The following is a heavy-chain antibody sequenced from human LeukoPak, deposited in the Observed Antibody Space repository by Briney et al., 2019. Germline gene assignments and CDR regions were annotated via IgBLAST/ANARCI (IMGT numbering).Heavy chain of an antibody. Sequence: GASVKVSCKASGYSFTSYGISWVRQAPGQGLEWMGWISAYNGNTNYAQKLQGRVTMTTDTSTSTAYMELRSLRSDDTAVYYCARGLLRQWLVLYYFDYWGQGTLVTVSS. V-gene: IGHV1-18*01. CDR3: ARGLLRQWLVLYYFDY. J-gene: IGHJ4*02. D-gene: IGHD6-19*01. CDR2: ISAYNGNT. CDR1: GYSFTSYG.